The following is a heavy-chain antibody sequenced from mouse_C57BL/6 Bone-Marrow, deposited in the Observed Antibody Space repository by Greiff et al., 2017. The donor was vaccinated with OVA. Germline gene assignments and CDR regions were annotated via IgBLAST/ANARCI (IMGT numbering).Heavy chain of an antibody. V-gene: IGHV5-6*01. J-gene: IGHJ3*01. Sequence: EVQLVESGGDLVKPGGSLKLSCAASGFTFSSYGMSWVRQTPDKRLEWVATISSGGGYTYYPDSVKGRFTISRDNAKNTLYLQMSSLKSEDTAMYYCARHGPLVNWFAFWGQGTGVTVTA. CDR3: ARHGPLVNWFAF. CDR1: GFTFSSYG. CDR2: ISSGGGYT.